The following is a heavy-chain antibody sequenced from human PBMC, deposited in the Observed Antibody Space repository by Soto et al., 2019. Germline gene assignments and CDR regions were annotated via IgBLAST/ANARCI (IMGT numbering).Heavy chain of an antibody. Sequence: EVHLLESGGGLVLPGGSLRLSCAGSGFTPTTTPFSWVRQPPGKGLEWVATVSGTASRTYYVDSVKGRFFISRDNSKNTLYLQMNSLTAEDTAVYYCAKGDGRNSVDYWGQGTLVTVSS. CDR3: AKGDGRNSVDY. V-gene: IGHV3-23*01. CDR1: GFTPTTTP. CDR2: VSGTASRT. J-gene: IGHJ4*02. D-gene: IGHD2-21*01.